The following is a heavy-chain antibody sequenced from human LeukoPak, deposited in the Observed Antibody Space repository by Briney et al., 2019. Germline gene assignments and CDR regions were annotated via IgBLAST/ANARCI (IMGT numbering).Heavy chain of an antibody. CDR2: INPVSGGT. V-gene: IGHV1-2*02. J-gene: IGHJ4*02. CDR1: GYTLTELS. Sequence: ASVKVSCKVSGYTLTELSMHWVRQAPGQGLEWMGWINPVSGGTNYAQKFQGRVTMTRDTSINTAYMELSRLRSDDTAVYYCARPYCSGGSCHDYFDYWGQGTLVTVSS. D-gene: IGHD2-15*01. CDR3: ARPYCSGGSCHDYFDY.